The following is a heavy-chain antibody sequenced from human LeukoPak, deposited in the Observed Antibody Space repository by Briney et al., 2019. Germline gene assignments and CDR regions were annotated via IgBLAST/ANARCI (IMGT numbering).Heavy chain of an antibody. V-gene: IGHV1-69*01. CDR3: ARPAYYYDSSGYSYDAFDI. Sequence: APVKVTCKSSGGTFSSYAISWVRQAPGQGLEWMGGIIPICGTANYAQKFQGRVTITADESTSTAYMELSSLRSEDTAVYYCARPAYYYDSSGYSYDAFDIWGQGTMVTVSS. CDR2: IIPICGTA. CDR1: GGTFSSYA. D-gene: IGHD3-22*01. J-gene: IGHJ3*02.